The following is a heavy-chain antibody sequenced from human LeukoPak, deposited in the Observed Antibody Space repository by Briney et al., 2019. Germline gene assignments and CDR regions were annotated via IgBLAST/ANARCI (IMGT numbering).Heavy chain of an antibody. Sequence: SGGSLRLSCAASGFTFSSYWMSWVRQAPGKGLEWVANINQDGGEKFYVDSVKGRFTISRDNAKNSLYLQMNSLRAEDTAVYYCARVKEVAVADYWYFDLWGRGTLVTVSS. CDR3: ARVKEVAVADYWYFDL. D-gene: IGHD6-19*01. CDR2: INQDGGEK. V-gene: IGHV3-7*01. J-gene: IGHJ2*01. CDR1: GFTFSSYW.